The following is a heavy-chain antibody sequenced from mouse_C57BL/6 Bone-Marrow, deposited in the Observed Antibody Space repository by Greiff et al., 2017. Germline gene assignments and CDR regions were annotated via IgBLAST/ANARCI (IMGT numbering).Heavy chain of an antibody. D-gene: IGHD2-4*01. V-gene: IGHV1-81*01. CDR1: GYTFTSYG. J-gene: IGHJ2*01. CDR2: IYPKSGNT. Sequence: QVQLQESGAELVRPGASVKLSCKASGYTFTSYGIPWVKQRTGQGLEWIGEIYPKSGNTYYNEKFKGKATLTANKSSVTAYMQLRSLTSEDSAVYCGARYWISYDFFAYWGQGTTLTVSS. CDR3: ARYWISYDFFAY.